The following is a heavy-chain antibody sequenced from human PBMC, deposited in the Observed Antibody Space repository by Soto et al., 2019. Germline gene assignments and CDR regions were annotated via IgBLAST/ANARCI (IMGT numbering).Heavy chain of an antibody. CDR2: IYYSGST. D-gene: IGHD3-10*01. J-gene: IGHJ6*03. V-gene: IGHV4-39*01. CDR3: ARPYGSGSYYTNYYYYMDV. Sequence: SETLFLTCTVSGGSISSSSYYWGWIRQPPGKGLEWIGSIYYSGSTYYNPSLKSRVTISVDTSKNQFSLKLSSVTAADTAVYYCARPYGSGSYYTNYYYYMDVWGKGTTVTVSS. CDR1: GGSISSSSYY.